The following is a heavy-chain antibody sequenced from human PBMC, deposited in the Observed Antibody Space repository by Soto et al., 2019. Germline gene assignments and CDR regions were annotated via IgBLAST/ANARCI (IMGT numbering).Heavy chain of an antibody. J-gene: IGHJ4*02. V-gene: IGHV3-15*01. CDR3: TTERTHYSGYDLYYFDY. CDR2: IKSKTDGGTT. Sequence: GGSLRLSCAASGFTFSNAWMSWVRQAPGKGLEWVGRIKSKTDGGTTDYAAPVKGRFTISRDDSKNTLYLQMNSLKTEDTAVYYCTTERTHYSGYDLYYFDYWGQGTLVTVSS. CDR1: GFTFSNAW. D-gene: IGHD5-12*01.